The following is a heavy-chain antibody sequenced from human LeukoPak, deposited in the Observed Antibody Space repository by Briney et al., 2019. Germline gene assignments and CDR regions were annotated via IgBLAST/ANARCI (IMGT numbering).Heavy chain of an antibody. J-gene: IGHJ4*02. V-gene: IGHV3-53*01. Sequence: GGSLRLSCGASGFTVSSDFKSWVRQAPGKGLEWVSLIYSGGSTYYADSVKGRFTISRDSSKNTLYLQMNSLRAEDTAVYYCARVAQGGQSSSLPDDYWGQGTLVTVSS. CDR1: GFTVSSDF. CDR2: IYSGGST. D-gene: IGHD6-13*01. CDR3: ARVAQGGQSSSLPDDY.